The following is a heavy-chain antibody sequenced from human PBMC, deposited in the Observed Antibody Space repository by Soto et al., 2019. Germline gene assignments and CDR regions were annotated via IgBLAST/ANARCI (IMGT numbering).Heavy chain of an antibody. D-gene: IGHD2-15*01. Sequence: ASVKVSCKASGYTFTGQYMHWVRQAPGQGLEWMGWINPDSGDTKYAQKFQGRVTMTRDTSISTVYMELSRLKSDDTAVYYCARDRGNMVAISHHYYGMDVWGQGTTVTVSS. CDR3: ARDRGNMVAISHHYYGMDV. CDR2: INPDSGDT. CDR1: GYTFTGQY. V-gene: IGHV1-2*02. J-gene: IGHJ6*02.